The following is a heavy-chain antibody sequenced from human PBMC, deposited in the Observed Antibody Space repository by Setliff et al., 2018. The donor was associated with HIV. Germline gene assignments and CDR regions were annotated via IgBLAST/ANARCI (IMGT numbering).Heavy chain of an antibody. CDR3: ATCSSSACHVYDY. CDR2: IYTSGNT. Sequence: SETLSLTCTVSGASISSDNYYWSWIRQPAGKRLEWIGHIYTSGNTNYNPSLKSRITISVDASKNQFSLKLTSVTAADTAVYYCATCSSSACHVYDYWGQGTLVTVSS. CDR1: GASISSDNYY. J-gene: IGHJ4*02. D-gene: IGHD6-19*01. V-gene: IGHV4-61*09.